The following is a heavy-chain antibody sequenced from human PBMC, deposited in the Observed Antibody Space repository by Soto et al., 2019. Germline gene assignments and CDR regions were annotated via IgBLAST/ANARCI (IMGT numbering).Heavy chain of an antibody. Sequence: ASVKVSCKASGYTFTSYYMHWVRQAPGHGLEWMGIINPSAGSTTYAQKFQGRVTMTRDTSTSAVYMDLSSLRSEDTAVYYCASGTVASRGYFDYWGQGTLVTVSS. V-gene: IGHV1-46*01. J-gene: IGHJ4*02. CDR1: GYTFTSYY. D-gene: IGHD4-17*01. CDR2: INPSAGST. CDR3: ASGTVASRGYFDY.